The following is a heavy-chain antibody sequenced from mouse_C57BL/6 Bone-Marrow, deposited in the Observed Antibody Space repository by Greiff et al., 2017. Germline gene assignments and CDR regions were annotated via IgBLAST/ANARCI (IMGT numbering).Heavy chain of an antibody. CDR2: IDPSDSYT. V-gene: IGHV1-50*01. CDR1: GYTFTSYW. CDR3: ARKRIYYGSSYPAWFAY. J-gene: IGHJ3*01. Sequence: QVQLQQPGAELVKPGASVKLSCKASGYTFTSYWMQWVKQRPGQGLEWIGEIDPSDSYTNYNQKFKGKATLTVDTSSSTAYMQLSSLTSEDSAVYYCARKRIYYGSSYPAWFAYWGQGTLVTVSA. D-gene: IGHD1-1*01.